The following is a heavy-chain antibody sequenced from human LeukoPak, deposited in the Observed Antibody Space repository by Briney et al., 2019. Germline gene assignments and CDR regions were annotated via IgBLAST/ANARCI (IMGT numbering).Heavy chain of an antibody. CDR1: GFTLSSYW. Sequence: GGSLRLSCAASGFTLSSYWMSWVRQAPGKGLEWVANIKQDGSEKYYVDSVNGRFTISRDNSKNTLYLQMNSLRAEDTAVYYCAKDFGSGYYYYYGMDVWGQGTTVTVSS. CDR2: IKQDGSEK. CDR3: AKDFGSGYYYYYGMDV. V-gene: IGHV3-7*01. J-gene: IGHJ6*02. D-gene: IGHD3-16*01.